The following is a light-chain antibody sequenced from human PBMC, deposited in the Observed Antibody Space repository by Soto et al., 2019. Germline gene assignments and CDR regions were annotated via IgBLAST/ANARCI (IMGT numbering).Light chain of an antibody. CDR3: QQYNNWWT. J-gene: IGKJ1*01. CDR1: QSVTSK. V-gene: IGKV3-15*01. Sequence: EIVLTQSPGTLSLSPGERATLSCRASQSVTSKLAWYQQKPGRAPRLLIYGASTRATGIPARFSGSGSGTEFTLTISSLQSEDFAVYYCQQYNNWWTFGQGTQVDIK. CDR2: GAS.